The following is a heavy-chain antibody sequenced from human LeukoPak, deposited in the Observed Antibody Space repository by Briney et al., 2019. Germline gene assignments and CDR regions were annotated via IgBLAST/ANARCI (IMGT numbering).Heavy chain of an antibody. CDR1: GGSISSYY. D-gene: IGHD3-3*01. Sequence: KPSETLSLTCTVSGGSISSYYWSWIRQPPGKGLEWIGYIYYSGSTNYNPSLKSRVTISVDTSKNQFSLKLSSVTAADTAVYYCARDLSRFSRFLKWGWFDPWGQGTLVTVSS. J-gene: IGHJ5*02. CDR2: IYYSGST. V-gene: IGHV4-59*12. CDR3: ARDLSRFSRFLKWGWFDP.